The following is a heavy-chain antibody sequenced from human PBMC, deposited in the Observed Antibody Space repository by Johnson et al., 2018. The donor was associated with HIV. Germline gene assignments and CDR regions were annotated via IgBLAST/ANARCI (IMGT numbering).Heavy chain of an antibody. J-gene: IGHJ3*02. D-gene: IGHD6-13*01. Sequence: VQLVESGGGVVQPGGSLRLSCAASGFTVSSNYMSWVRQAPGKGLEWVGRTRNKAHSYTTEYAASVKGRFTISRDDSKNSLYLQMNSLKSEDTAVYYCATGASSTWSLGAFDIWGQGTMVTVSS. CDR2: TRNKAHSYTT. V-gene: IGHV3-72*01. CDR1: GFTVSSNY. CDR3: ATGASSTWSLGAFDI.